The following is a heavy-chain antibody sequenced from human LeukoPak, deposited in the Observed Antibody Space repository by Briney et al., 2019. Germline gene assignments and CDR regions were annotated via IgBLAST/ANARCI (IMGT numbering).Heavy chain of an antibody. J-gene: IGHJ4*02. CDR1: GGSFSGYY. CDR3: ASEPSAAGTFDY. V-gene: IGHV4-34*01. CDR2: INHSGST. D-gene: IGHD6-13*01. Sequence: SETLSLTCAVYGGSFSGYYWSWIRQPPGKGLEWIGEINHSGSTNYNPSLKSRVTISVDTSKNQFSLKLSSVTAADTAVYYCASEPSAAGTFDYWGQGTLVTVSS.